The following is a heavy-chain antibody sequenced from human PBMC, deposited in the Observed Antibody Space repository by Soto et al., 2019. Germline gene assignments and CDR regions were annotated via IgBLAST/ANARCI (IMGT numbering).Heavy chain of an antibody. CDR1: GVTLNIKG. Sequence: GASVEASSKARGVTLNIKGSRWLRQAPGQGLELMGWINPIFVTAKYAQKFQGRVRISADESTNTAYLEVSGLRSEDTAVYYCARPNFYYETRGHTESKGNWCGPWGQRSRVTVSS. CDR2: INPIFVTA. D-gene: IGHD3-22*01. V-gene: IGHV1-69*13. J-gene: IGHJ5*02. CDR3: ARPNFYYETRGHTESKGNWCGP.